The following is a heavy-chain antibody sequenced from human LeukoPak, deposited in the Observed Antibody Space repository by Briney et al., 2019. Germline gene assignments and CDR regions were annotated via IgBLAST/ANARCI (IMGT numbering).Heavy chain of an antibody. CDR2: INPNSGGT. J-gene: IGHJ4*02. V-gene: IGHV1-2*02. CDR3: ARVPIGRYCSGGSCSDFSDY. Sequence: GASVTVSFTASGYTFTVYYMHWVRQAPGQGLEWMGWINPNSGGTNYAQKFQGRVTMTRDTSISTAYMELSRLRSDDTAVYYCARVPIGRYCSGGSCSDFSDYWGQGTLVTVSS. D-gene: IGHD2-15*01. CDR1: GYTFTVYY.